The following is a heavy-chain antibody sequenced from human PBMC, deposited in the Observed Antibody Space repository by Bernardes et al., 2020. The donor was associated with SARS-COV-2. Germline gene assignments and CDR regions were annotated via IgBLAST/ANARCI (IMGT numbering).Heavy chain of an antibody. CDR2: ISCSGDRT. Sequence: GASMRLSCAASGFTFSSYAMSWVRQAPGKGLEWVSCISCSGDRTNYAGSVKGRFTISRDTSKITLYLQINSLRAEDTAVYYWAKGRDSGYLVPFDYWGQGTLVTVSS. D-gene: IGHD3-22*01. V-gene: IGHV3-23*01. CDR3: AKGRDSGYLVPFDY. J-gene: IGHJ4*02. CDR1: GFTFSSYA.